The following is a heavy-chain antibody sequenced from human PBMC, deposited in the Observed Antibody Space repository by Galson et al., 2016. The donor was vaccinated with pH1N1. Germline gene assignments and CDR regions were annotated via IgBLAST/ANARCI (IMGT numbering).Heavy chain of an antibody. CDR2: IVPILGTI. J-gene: IGHJ5*02. CDR3: AIMQRYYFDSSGYYFP. CDR1: GGTFSSNT. V-gene: IGHV1-69*13. D-gene: IGHD3-22*01. Sequence: SVKVSCKASGGTFSSNTVSWVRQAPGHGLEGVGRIVPILGTINYPQKFQGRVTITADESTSTAFLELSSLRSENTAIYYCAIMQRYYFDSSGYYFPWGQGTLVIVSS.